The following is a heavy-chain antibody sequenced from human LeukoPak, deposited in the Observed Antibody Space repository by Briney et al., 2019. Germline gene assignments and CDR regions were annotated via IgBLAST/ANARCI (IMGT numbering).Heavy chain of an antibody. J-gene: IGHJ4*02. Sequence: PGGSLRLSCAASGVTFSSDRMSSGREAPGEGLGRVANIKQVGSEKYYVDSVKGRFTISRDNAKNSLYLQMNSLRAEDTAVYYCARDKYYYDSSGYYGTNGGFDYWGQGTLVTVSS. D-gene: IGHD3-22*01. CDR2: IKQVGSEK. V-gene: IGHV3-7*01. CDR1: GVTFSSDR. CDR3: ARDKYYYDSSGYYGTNGGFDY.